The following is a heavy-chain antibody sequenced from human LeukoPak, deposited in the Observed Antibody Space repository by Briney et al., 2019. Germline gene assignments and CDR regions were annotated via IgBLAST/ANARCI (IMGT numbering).Heavy chain of an antibody. CDR3: ARDNDRKDDS. V-gene: IGHV3-7*01. J-gene: IGHJ5*02. CDR2: IKQDGSEK. Sequence: GGSLTLSCAASGFTFSSYWMSWVRQAPGKGLEWVANIKQDGSEKYYVDSAKGRFAISRDNAKNSLYLQMNNLRAEDTAVYYCARDNDRKDDSWGQGTLVTVSS. D-gene: IGHD3-16*01. CDR1: GFTFSSYW.